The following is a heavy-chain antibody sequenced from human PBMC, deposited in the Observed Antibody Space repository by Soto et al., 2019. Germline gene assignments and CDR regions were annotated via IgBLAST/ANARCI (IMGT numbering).Heavy chain of an antibody. CDR3: ATSYGNAWYTY. V-gene: IGHV4-61*05. CDR2: IYYTGCS. J-gene: IGHJ4*02. D-gene: IGHD6-13*01. Sequence: SETLSLTCTVSGGSISSSSYYWGWIRQPPGKGLEWIGCIYYTGCSYYNPSLKSRLTISVDRSKNQFTLQLTSVTVADTAVYYCATSYGNAWYTYWGQGTQVTVSS. CDR1: GGSISSSSYY.